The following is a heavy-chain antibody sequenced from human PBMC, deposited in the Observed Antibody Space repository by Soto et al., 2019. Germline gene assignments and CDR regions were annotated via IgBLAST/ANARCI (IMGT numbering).Heavy chain of an antibody. Sequence: VAVISYDGSNKYYADSVKGRFTISRDNSKNTLYLQMNSLRAEDTAVYYCARSRITMVRGVIRRDYYYGMDVWGQGTTVTVSS. V-gene: IGHV3-30-3*01. CDR2: ISYDGSNK. CDR3: ARSRITMVRGVIRRDYYYGMDV. J-gene: IGHJ6*02. D-gene: IGHD3-10*01.